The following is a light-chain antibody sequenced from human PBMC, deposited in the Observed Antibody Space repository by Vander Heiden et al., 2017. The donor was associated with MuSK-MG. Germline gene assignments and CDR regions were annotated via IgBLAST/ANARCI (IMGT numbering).Light chain of an antibody. CDR2: WAS. CDR1: QSLSYTSKQY. V-gene: IGKV4-1*01. J-gene: IGKJ1*01. CDR3: QQDYNTPWT. Sequence: DIVMTQSPVSLAVSLGERATINCKSSQSLSYTSKQYIAWYQQKPGQAPKVVIYWASTRESGVPDRFSGSGAGTDFTLTISNLQAEDVAVYFCQQDYNTPWTFGQGTKVEVK.